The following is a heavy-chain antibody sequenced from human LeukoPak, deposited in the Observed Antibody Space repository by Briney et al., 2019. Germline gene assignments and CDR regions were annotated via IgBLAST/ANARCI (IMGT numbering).Heavy chain of an antibody. D-gene: IGHD4-17*01. CDR2: IYYSGST. Sequence: PSETLSLTCRVSGDSNSFYYWRWIRQPPGKGLEWIGYIYYSGSTSYNPSLKSRVTISVDTSKNHFSLKLSSVTAADTAVYYCARDRPNGDPYWYFDLWGRGTLVTVSS. CDR3: ARDRPNGDPYWYFDL. V-gene: IGHV4-59*01. CDR1: GDSNSFYY. J-gene: IGHJ2*01.